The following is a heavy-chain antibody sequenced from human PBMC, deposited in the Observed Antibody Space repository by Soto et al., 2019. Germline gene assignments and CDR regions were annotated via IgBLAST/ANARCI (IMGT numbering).Heavy chain of an antibody. J-gene: IGHJ5*02. D-gene: IGHD6-13*01. CDR3: ARDQVAAAGLFLGWPKSHWFDP. CDR1: GGSISSSNW. V-gene: IGHV4-4*02. Sequence: PSETLSLTCAVSGGSISSSNWWSWVRQPPGKGLEWIGEIYHSGSTNYNPSLKSRVTISVDKSKNQFSLKLSSVTAADTAVYYCARDQVAAAGLFLGWPKSHWFDPWGQGTLVTVSS. CDR2: IYHSGST.